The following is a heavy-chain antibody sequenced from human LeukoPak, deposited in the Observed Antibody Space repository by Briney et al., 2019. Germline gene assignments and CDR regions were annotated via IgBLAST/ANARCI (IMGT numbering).Heavy chain of an antibody. CDR1: GFTFSSYS. J-gene: IGHJ4*02. V-gene: IGHV3-48*04. CDR2: ISSSSSTI. Sequence: GGSLRLSCAASGFTFSSYSMNWVRQAPGKGLEWVSYISSSSSTIYYADSVKGRFTISRDNAKNSLYLQMNSLRAEDTAVYYCARTDYVWGSYRIDYFDYWGQGTLVTVSS. CDR3: ARTDYVWGSYRIDYFDY. D-gene: IGHD3-16*02.